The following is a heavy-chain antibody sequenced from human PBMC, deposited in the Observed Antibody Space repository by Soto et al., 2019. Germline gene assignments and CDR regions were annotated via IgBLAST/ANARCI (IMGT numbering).Heavy chain of an antibody. V-gene: IGHV5-51*01. D-gene: IGHD1-26*01. J-gene: IGHJ4*02. CDR2: LFPGDSDT. Sequence: EVQPVQSGIEVKKPGESLRISCQTSGYSFSNYWIGWVRQMPGKGLEWMGILFPGDSDTKYSPSFQGHVTISVDKSITTAYLLFTSLKASDTAIYFCARLPNLYSPYFDFWGQGTLVTVSS. CDR3: ARLPNLYSPYFDF. CDR1: GYSFSNYW.